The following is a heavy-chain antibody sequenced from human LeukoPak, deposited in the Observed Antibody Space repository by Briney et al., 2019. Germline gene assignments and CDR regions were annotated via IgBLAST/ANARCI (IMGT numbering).Heavy chain of an antibody. J-gene: IGHJ4*02. CDR2: IGSGT. Sequence: PGGSLRLSCGASGFTFSSYAMSWVCQAPGKGLEWVSAIGSGTYYADSVKGRFTISRDNSKNTLYLQMNSLRAEDTAVYYCAKAFRPMIVVIPSDYWGQGTLVTVSS. V-gene: IGHV3-23*01. D-gene: IGHD3-22*01. CDR1: GFTFSSYA. CDR3: AKAFRPMIVVIPSDY.